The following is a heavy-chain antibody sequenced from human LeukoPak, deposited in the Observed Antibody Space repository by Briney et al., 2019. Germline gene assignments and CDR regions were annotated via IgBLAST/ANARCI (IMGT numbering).Heavy chain of an antibody. J-gene: IGHJ4*02. CDR3: ARQGGSGSGSYTFDY. CDR1: GGSISSGGYY. Sequence: SETLSLTCTVSGGSISSGGYYWSWIRQHPGKGLEWIGYIYYSGSTYYNPSLKSRVTISVDTSKNQFSLKLRSVTAADTAVYYCARQGGSGSGSYTFDYWGQGTLVTVSS. V-gene: IGHV4-31*03. D-gene: IGHD3-10*01. CDR2: IYYSGST.